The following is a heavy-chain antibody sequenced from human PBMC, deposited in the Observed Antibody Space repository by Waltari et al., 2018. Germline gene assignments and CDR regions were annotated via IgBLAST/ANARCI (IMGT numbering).Heavy chain of an antibody. CDR3: VRDCRDGSCYSD. J-gene: IGHJ4*02. D-gene: IGHD2-15*01. CDR2: IYSSGST. Sequence: QVQLQESGPGLVKPSETLSLTCTVSGGPINGYFWSWIRRPAGKGLEWIGRIYSSGSTGYNPSLKRRVSMSVDTSKNQFSLKLSSVTAADTAVYYCVRDCRDGSCYSDWGQGSLVTVSS. V-gene: IGHV4-4*07. CDR1: GGPINGYF.